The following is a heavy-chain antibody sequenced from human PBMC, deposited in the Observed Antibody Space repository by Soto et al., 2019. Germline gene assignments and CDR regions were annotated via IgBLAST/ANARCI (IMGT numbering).Heavy chain of an antibody. V-gene: IGHV3-74*01. Sequence: PGGSLRLSCAASGFIFKMYLMHWGRQSPGKGLVWISRIYNDGTYSDYADSVRGRFTISRDNVNDTLYLQMNNLRAEDSGLYYCTRGPRPISTGTGAYWGQGTQVTVSS. D-gene: IGHD3-10*01. CDR3: TRGPRPISTGTGAY. CDR1: GFIFKMYL. J-gene: IGHJ4*02. CDR2: IYNDGTYS.